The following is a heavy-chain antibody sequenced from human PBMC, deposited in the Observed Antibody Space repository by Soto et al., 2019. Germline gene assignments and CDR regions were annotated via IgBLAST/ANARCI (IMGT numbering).Heavy chain of an antibody. CDR3: ARGDYDFWSGYPKDAFDI. J-gene: IGHJ3*02. CDR1: GYTFTSYA. CDR2: INAGNGNT. V-gene: IGHV1-3*01. D-gene: IGHD3-3*01. Sequence: QVQLVQSGAEVKKPGASVKVSCKASGYTFTSYAMHWVRQAPGQRLEWMGWINAGNGNTKYSQKFQGRVTITRDTSASKAYMELISLRSEDMAVYYCARGDYDFWSGYPKDAFDIWGQGTMVTVSS.